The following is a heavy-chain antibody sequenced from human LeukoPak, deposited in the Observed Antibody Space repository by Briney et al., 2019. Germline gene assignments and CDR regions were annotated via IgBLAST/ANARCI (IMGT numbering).Heavy chain of an antibody. CDR2: IYSSGST. J-gene: IGHJ3*02. CDR1: GASISSGSNY. D-gene: IGHD3-10*01. V-gene: IGHV4-39*07. CDR3: ARSDGYGLVGI. Sequence: SETLSLTCSVSGASISSGSNYWGWIRQPPGKTLEWIGSIYSSGSTYYNPSLKSQVIIIDTPKNHFSLTLSSVTAADTAVYYCARSDGYGLVGIWGQGTMVTVSS.